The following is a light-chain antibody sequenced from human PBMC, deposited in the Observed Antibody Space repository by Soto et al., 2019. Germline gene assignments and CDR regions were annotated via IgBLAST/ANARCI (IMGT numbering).Light chain of an antibody. CDR1: RNDIGGYNY. V-gene: IGLV2-11*01. J-gene: IGLJ3*02. Sequence: QSALTQPRSVSGSPGQSVLISCTGTRNDIGGYNYVSWYQQHPGKAPKLIIYDVSERPSGVPDRFSGSKSGNTASLTISGLQAEDEADYYCCSYAGNYNVMFGGGTKVTVL. CDR2: DVS. CDR3: CSYAGNYNVM.